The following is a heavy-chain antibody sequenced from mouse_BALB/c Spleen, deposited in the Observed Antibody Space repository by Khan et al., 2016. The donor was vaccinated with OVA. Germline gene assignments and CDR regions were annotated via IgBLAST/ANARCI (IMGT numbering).Heavy chain of an antibody. CDR3: ARMARK. CDR2: LDPPTGNT. V-gene: IGHV14-3*02. J-gene: IGHJ2*01. Sequence: VRLQPSGAELVKSGATVKLSCTASGLNIQDTYMHWLTQWPEQGLECIGRLDPPTGNTKYDPKFQGKATIPAATSSNTAYLQLSSLTSEDTSVYYCARMARKWGQGTTLTVSS. CDR1: GLNIQDTY.